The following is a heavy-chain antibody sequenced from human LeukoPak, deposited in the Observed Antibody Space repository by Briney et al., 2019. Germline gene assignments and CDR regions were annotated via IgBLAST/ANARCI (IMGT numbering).Heavy chain of an antibody. CDR1: GFTFSTFW. CDR3: ARDPLLWELPSDF. Sequence: PGGSLRLSCAASGFTFSTFWMHWVRQAPGKGLMWVSQINNDGSDTKYAGSVKGRFTISRDNAKNTVYLQMNSLRAEDTAVYYCARDPLLWELPSDFWGQGTLVTVSS. J-gene: IGHJ4*02. V-gene: IGHV3-74*03. D-gene: IGHD1-26*01. CDR2: INNDGSDT.